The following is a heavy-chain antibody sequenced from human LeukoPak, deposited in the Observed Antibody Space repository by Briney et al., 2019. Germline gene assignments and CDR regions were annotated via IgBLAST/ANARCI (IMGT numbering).Heavy chain of an antibody. CDR3: ARDLTHRRNYDNSGYQIVPAF. D-gene: IGHD3-22*01. J-gene: IGHJ4*02. CDR1: GGTFSSYA. Sequence: GASVKVSCKASGGTFSSYAISWVRQAPGQGLEWMGWISGYNGNTKYVQKFQCRVTMTTDTSTSTAYMELRSLRSDDTAVYYCARDLTHRRNYDNSGYQIVPAFWGQGTLVTVSS. V-gene: IGHV1-18*01. CDR2: ISGYNGNT.